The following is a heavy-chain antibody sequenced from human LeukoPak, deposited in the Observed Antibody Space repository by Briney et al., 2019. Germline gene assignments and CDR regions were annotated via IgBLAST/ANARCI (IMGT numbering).Heavy chain of an antibody. CDR2: INPSGGST. V-gene: IGHV1-46*01. D-gene: IGHD6-19*01. J-gene: IGHJ3*02. CDR1: GYTFTSYY. CDR3: ARVSSSGWQRERAFDI. Sequence: ASVKVSCKASGYTFTSYYMHWVRQAPGQGLEWMGIINPSGGSTSYAQKFQGRVTMTRDTSTSTVYMELSSLRSEDTAVYYCARVSSSGWQRERAFDIWGQGTMVPVSS.